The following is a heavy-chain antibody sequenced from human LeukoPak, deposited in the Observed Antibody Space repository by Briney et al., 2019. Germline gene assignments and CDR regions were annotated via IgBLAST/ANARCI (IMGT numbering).Heavy chain of an antibody. Sequence: ASVKVSCTASGYTFTSYGISWVRQAPGQGLGWMGWISAYNGNTNYAQKLQGRVTMTTDTSTSTAYMELRSLRSDDTAVYYCASSLVGATYFDYWGQGTLVTVSS. CDR2: ISAYNGNT. CDR1: GYTFTSYG. V-gene: IGHV1-18*01. CDR3: ASSLVGATYFDY. D-gene: IGHD1-26*01. J-gene: IGHJ4*02.